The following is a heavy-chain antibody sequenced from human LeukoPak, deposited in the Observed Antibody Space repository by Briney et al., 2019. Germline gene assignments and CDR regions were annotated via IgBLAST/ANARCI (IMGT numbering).Heavy chain of an antibody. Sequence: SETLSLTCTVSGGSISSYYWSWIRQPAGKGLEWIGRIYTSGSTNYNPSLKSRVTMSVDTSKNQFSLKLSSVTAADTAVYYCARDRYYYDSSGYPLDYWGQGTLVTVSS. D-gene: IGHD3-22*01. CDR2: IYTSGST. J-gene: IGHJ4*02. CDR1: GGSISSYY. V-gene: IGHV4-4*07. CDR3: ARDRYYYDSSGYPLDY.